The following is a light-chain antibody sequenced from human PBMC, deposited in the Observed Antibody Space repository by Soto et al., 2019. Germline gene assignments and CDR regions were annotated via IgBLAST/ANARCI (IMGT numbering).Light chain of an antibody. CDR2: AAS. CDR1: QGISNY. CDR3: QKYNSASWT. J-gene: IGKJ1*01. Sequence: DIQMTQSPSSLSASVGDRVTITCRASQGISNYLAWYQQKPGKVPKLLIYAASTMQSGVPSRFSGSGSGTDVTLTISSRQPEDVATYYCQKYNSASWTFGQGTKVEIK. V-gene: IGKV1-27*01.